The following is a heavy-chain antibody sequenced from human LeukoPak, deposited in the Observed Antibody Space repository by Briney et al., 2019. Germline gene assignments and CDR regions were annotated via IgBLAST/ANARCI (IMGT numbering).Heavy chain of an antibody. D-gene: IGHD6-19*01. CDR2: INPNSGGT. CDR1: GYTFTGYY. Sequence: ASVKVSCKASGYTFTGYYMHWVRQAPGQGLEWMGWINPNSGGTNYAQKFQGRVTMTRDTSISTAYMELSRLRSDDMAVYYCAREIASIAVAGHFDYWGQGTLVTVSS. V-gene: IGHV1-2*02. J-gene: IGHJ4*02. CDR3: AREIASIAVAGHFDY.